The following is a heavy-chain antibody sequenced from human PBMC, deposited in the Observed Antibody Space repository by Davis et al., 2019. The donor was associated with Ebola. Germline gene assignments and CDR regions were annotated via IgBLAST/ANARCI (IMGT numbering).Heavy chain of an antibody. J-gene: IGHJ4*02. CDR2: ISYDGSNK. CDR1: GFTSTRYP. Sequence: SLSLSCAASGFTSTRYPMHWVRQAPGTGLEWVAVISYDGSNKYYADSVKGRFTISRDNSKNTLYLQMNSLRAEDTAVYYCARATHFDYWGQGTLVTVSS. V-gene: IGHV3-30-3*01. CDR3: ARATHFDY.